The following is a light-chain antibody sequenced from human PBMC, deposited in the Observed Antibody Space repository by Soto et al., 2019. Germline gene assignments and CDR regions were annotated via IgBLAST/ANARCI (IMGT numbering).Light chain of an antibody. CDR2: TAS. V-gene: IGKV1-12*01. Sequence: DIHMTHSPSSVSSSVGYTCSITCLASRDIGDRLAWFRHKPGKAPQLLIQTASTLVRETPSRFSGSGSGTDFLLTINNLQPEDFATYYCLQASTFPRTFGQGTKVDIK. J-gene: IGKJ1*01. CDR3: LQASTFPRT. CDR1: RDIGDR.